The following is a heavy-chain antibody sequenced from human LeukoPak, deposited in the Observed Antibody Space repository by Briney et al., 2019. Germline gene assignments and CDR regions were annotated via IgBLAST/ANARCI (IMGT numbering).Heavy chain of an antibody. D-gene: IGHD4-17*01. Sequence: PGRSLRLSCAASGFTFSSYAMHWVRQAPGKGLEWVAVISYDGSNKYYADSVKGRFTISSYNSNNTLYLQMNSLRAEDTAVYYCARDYGDYGYDAFDIWGQGTMVTVSS. V-gene: IGHV3-30-3*01. CDR1: GFTFSSYA. CDR3: ARDYGDYGYDAFDI. CDR2: ISYDGSNK. J-gene: IGHJ3*02.